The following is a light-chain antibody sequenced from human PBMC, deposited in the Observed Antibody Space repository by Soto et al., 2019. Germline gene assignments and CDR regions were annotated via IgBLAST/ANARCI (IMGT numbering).Light chain of an antibody. CDR1: QSISSW. CDR2: KAS. J-gene: IGKJ1*01. Sequence: DIQMTQSPSTLSASVGDRVTITCRASQSISSWLAWYQQKPGKAPNLLIYKASSLESGVPSRFSGSGSGTDFTLTISRLESEDFAIYYCHQYTSPPWTVGQGTRV. CDR3: HQYTSPPWT. V-gene: IGKV1-5*03.